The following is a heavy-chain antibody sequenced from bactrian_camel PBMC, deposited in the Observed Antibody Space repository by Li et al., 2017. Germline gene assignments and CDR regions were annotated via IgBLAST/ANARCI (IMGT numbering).Heavy chain of an antibody. V-gene: IGHV3S60*01. CDR3: AAGDARYGAGGIWYCPEDAEYPY. CDR1: GLSFDAYS. J-gene: IGHJ4*01. D-gene: IGHD6*01. Sequence: QLVESGWGSVQTRGSLRLSCTASGLSFDAYSMGWFRQAPGHEREAVSCINWSGGTRTYGESKEGRFKVFKDNAKKTLYLQIDGLKPEDTAVYYCAAGDARYGAGGIWYCPEDAEYPYRGQGTQVTVS. CDR2: INWSGGTR.